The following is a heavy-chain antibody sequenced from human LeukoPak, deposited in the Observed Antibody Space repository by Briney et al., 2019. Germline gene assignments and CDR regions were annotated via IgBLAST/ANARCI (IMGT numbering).Heavy chain of an antibody. CDR2: IYYSGST. V-gene: IGHV4-59*01. CDR3: ARGTYYYDSSGPSGAFDI. D-gene: IGHD3-22*01. CDR1: GGSISSYY. J-gene: IGHJ3*02. Sequence: SETLSLTCTVSGGSISSYYWSWIRQPPGKGLEWIGYIYYSGSTNYNPSLKSRVTISVDTSKNQISLKLSSVTAADTAVYYCARGTYYYDSSGPSGAFDIWGQGTMVTVSS.